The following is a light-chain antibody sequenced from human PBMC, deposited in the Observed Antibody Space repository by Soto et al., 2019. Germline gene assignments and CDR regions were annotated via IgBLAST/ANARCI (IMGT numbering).Light chain of an antibody. CDR2: WAS. J-gene: IGKJ1*01. V-gene: IGKV3-20*01. CDR3: QQDGRSPRT. CDR1: QSVSSSY. Sequence: IVLTQAPGTLSLSPGERATLSCRASQSVSSSYLAWYQQKPGQAPRLLIYWASSRATSIPDRFSGSGSGTDFTLTISRLEHEDFAVYYCQQDGRSPRTFGQGTKVEIK.